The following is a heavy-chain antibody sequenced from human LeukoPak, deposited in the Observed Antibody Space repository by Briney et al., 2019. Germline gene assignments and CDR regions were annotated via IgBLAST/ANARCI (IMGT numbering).Heavy chain of an antibody. J-gene: IGHJ3*02. Sequence: SETLSLTCTFSGGSVSSYYWSWIRQPAGKGLEWIGRIYTSGSTNYNPSLKSRVTMSVDTSKNQFSLRLSSVTAADTAVYYCARDRYVYDTSGPPLDIWGQGTMVTVSS. CDR2: IYTSGST. V-gene: IGHV4-4*07. CDR1: GGSVSSYY. CDR3: ARDRYVYDTSGPPLDI. D-gene: IGHD3-22*01.